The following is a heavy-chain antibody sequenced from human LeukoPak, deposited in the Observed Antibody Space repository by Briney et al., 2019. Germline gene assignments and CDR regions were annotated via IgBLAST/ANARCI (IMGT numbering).Heavy chain of an antibody. CDR1: GFTFSDYY. CDR3: ARDSTYGDYVYYYYGMDV. CDR2: ISSSSSYT. Sequence: GGSLRLSCAASGFTFSDYYMSWSRLAPGKGLEWVSYISSSSSYTNYADSVKGRFTISRDNAKNSLYLQMNSLRAEDTAVYYCARDSTYGDYVYYYYGMDVWGKGTTVTVSS. J-gene: IGHJ6*04. V-gene: IGHV3-11*06. D-gene: IGHD4-17*01.